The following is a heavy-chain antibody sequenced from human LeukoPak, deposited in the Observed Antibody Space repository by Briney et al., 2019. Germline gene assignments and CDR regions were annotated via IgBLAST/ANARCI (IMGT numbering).Heavy chain of an antibody. D-gene: IGHD1-26*01. CDR3: ARELLGATRYGMDV. Sequence: GASVKVSCKASGYIFTGYHIHWVRQAPGQGLEWMGWINPNSGVTNYAQEFQGRVTMTRDTSISTAYMELSRLRSDDTAVYYCARELLGATRYGMDVWGQGTTVTVSS. CDR1: GYIFTGYH. V-gene: IGHV1-2*02. J-gene: IGHJ6*02. CDR2: INPNSGVT.